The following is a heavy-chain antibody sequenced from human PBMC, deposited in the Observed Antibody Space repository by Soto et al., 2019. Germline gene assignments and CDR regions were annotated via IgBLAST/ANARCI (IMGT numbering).Heavy chain of an antibody. J-gene: IGHJ5*02. D-gene: IGHD3-22*01. CDR2: IRSKANSYAT. Sequence: GSLRLSCAASGFTFSGSAMHWVRQASGKGLEWVGRIRSKANSYATAYAASVKGRFTISRDDSKNTAYLQMNSLKTEDTAVYYCTRTYYYDSSGVNWFDPWGQGTLVTVSS. CDR3: TRTYYYDSSGVNWFDP. V-gene: IGHV3-73*01. CDR1: GFTFSGSA.